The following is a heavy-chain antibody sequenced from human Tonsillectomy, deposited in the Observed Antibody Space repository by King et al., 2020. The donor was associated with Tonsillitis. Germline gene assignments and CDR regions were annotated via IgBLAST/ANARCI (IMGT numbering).Heavy chain of an antibody. J-gene: IGHJ4*02. CDR3: ARCIHDYGDYVLDY. D-gene: IGHD4-17*01. CDR2: INHSGSN. Sequence: VQLQQWGAGLLKPSETLSLTCAVYGGSFSGYYWSWIRQPPGKGLEWIGEINHSGSNNYNPSLKSRVTISVDTSKNQFSLKLSSVTAADTAVYYCARCIHDYGDYVLDYWGQGTLVTVSS. V-gene: IGHV4-34*01. CDR1: GGSFSGYY.